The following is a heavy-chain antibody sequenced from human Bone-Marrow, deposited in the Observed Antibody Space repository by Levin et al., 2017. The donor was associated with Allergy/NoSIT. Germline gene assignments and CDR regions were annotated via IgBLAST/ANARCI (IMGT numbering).Heavy chain of an antibody. V-gene: IGHV1-69*04. CDR1: GGTFSSYT. J-gene: IGHJ4*02. CDR3: ARDVRGIDYDSSGYYYIFDY. D-gene: IGHD3-22*01. CDR2: IIPILGIA. Sequence: KISCKASGGTFSSYTISWVRQAPGQGLEWMGRIIPILGIANYAQKFQGRVTITADKSTSTAYMELSSLRSEDTAVYYCARDVRGIDYDSSGYYYIFDYWGQGTLVTVSS.